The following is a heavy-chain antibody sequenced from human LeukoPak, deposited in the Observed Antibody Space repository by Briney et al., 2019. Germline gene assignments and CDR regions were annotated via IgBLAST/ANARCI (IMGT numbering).Heavy chain of an antibody. J-gene: IGHJ5*02. D-gene: IGHD3-10*01. V-gene: IGHV4-39*01. Sequence: PSETLSLTCTVSGGSISSSSYYWGWIRQPPGKGLEWIGSIYYSGSTYYNPSLKSRVTISVDTSKNQFSLKLSSVTAADTAVYYCARLVLEVAVRGSNWFDPWDQGTLVTVSS. CDR3: ARLVLEVAVRGSNWFDP. CDR1: GGSISSSSYY. CDR2: IYYSGST.